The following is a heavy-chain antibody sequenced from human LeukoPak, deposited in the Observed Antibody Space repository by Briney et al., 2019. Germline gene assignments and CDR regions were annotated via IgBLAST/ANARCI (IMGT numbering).Heavy chain of an antibody. CDR2: IYYSGST. D-gene: IGHD4-23*01. J-gene: IGHJ4*02. CDR3: ARIYGGDVYFGY. CDR1: GGSISSYY. V-gene: IGHV4-59*08. Sequence: SETLSLTCTVSGGSISSYYWSWIRQPPGKGLEWIGYIYYSGSTNYNPSLKSRVTISVDTSKNQFSLKLSSVTAADTAVYFCARIYGGDVYFGYWGQGTLVTVSS.